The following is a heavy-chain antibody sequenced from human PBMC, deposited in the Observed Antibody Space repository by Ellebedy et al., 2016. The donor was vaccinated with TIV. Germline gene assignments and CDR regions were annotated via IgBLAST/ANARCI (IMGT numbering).Heavy chain of an antibody. CDR3: ARPRTTYNNGMDV. J-gene: IGHJ6*02. V-gene: IGHV1-2*07. Sequence: AASVKVSCKASGYSFTGYYMYWVRQAPGQGLEWIGSIDLSSGGTNYAPKFQGRVTMARDTSMKTAYMEIDRLRSDDTAVYYCARPRTTYNNGMDVWGQGTTVTVSS. CDR1: GYSFTGYY. D-gene: IGHD1-14*01. CDR2: IDLSSGGT.